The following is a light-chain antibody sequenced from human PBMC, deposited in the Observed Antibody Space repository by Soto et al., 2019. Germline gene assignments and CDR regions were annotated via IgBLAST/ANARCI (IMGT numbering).Light chain of an antibody. J-gene: IGKJ4*01. CDR1: QSVSSSY. CDR3: QQYGSSPLT. CDR2: GAS. V-gene: IGKV3-20*01. Sequence: EIVLTQSPGTLSLSPGERATLSCRASQSVSSSYLAWYQQKPGQAPRLLIYGASSRATGIPDRFSGSGSGTDFPLTISRLEPEEFAVYYCQQYGSSPLTFGGGTKVEIK.